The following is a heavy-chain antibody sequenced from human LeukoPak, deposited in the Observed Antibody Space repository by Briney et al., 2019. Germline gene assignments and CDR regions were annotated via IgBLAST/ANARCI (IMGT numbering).Heavy chain of an antibody. V-gene: IGHV4-59*08. CDR3: ARQGTVPQPNFDY. D-gene: IGHD1/OR15-1a*01. Sequence: PSETLSLTCTVSGGSISGYYWSWIRQPPGKGLEWIGYIYYSGSTNYNPSLKSRVTISVDTSKNQFSLKLSSVTAADTAVYYCARQGTVPQPNFDYWGQGTLVTVSS. CDR2: IYYSGST. J-gene: IGHJ4*02. CDR1: GGSISGYY.